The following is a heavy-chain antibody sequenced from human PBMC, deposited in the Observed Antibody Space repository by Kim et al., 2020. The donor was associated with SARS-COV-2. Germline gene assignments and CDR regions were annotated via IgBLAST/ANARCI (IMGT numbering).Heavy chain of an antibody. CDR3: ARGKPMGRYYGSGKEWYFDL. J-gene: IGHJ2*01. Sequence: SETLSLTCTVSGGSISSYYWSWIRQPAGKGLEWIGRIYTSGSTNYNPSLKSRVTMSVDTSKNQFSLKLSSVTAADTAVYYCARGKPMGRYYGSGKEWYFDLWGRGTLVTVSS. D-gene: IGHD3-10*01. CDR2: IYTSGST. V-gene: IGHV4-4*07. CDR1: GGSISSYY.